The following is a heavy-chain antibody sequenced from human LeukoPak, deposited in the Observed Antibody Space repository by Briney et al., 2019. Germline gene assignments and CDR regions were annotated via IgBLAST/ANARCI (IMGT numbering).Heavy chain of an antibody. D-gene: IGHD1-26*01. J-gene: IGHJ4*02. CDR3: AKYWGAGSYRDTPYFDY. Sequence: GGSLRLSCAASGFTFSSYGMSWVRQAPGKGLEWVSAISGSGGSTYYADSVKGRFTISRDNSKNTLYLQMNSLRAEDTAVYYCAKYWGAGSYRDTPYFDYWGQGTLVTVSS. CDR2: ISGSGGST. CDR1: GFTFSSYG. V-gene: IGHV3-23*01.